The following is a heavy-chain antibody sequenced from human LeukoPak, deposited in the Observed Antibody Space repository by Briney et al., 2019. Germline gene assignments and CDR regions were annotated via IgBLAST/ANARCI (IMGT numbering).Heavy chain of an antibody. V-gene: IGHV4-34*01. CDR3: ARGPEIAAAGLDY. D-gene: IGHD6-13*01. CDR2: INHSGST. CDR1: GGSFSGYY. J-gene: IGHJ4*02. Sequence: SSETLSLTCAVYGGSFSGYYWSWIRQPPGKGQEWIGEINHSGSTNYNPSLKSRVTISVDTSKNQFSLKLSSVTAADTAVYYCARGPEIAAAGLDYWGQGTLVTVSS.